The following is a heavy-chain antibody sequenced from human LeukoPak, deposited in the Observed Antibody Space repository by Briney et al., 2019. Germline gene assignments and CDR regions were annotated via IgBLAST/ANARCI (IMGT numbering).Heavy chain of an antibody. J-gene: IGHJ6*02. CDR1: GFTFSSYG. Sequence: GGSLRLSCAASGFTFSSYGMHWVRQAPGKGLEWVAVIWYDGSNKYYADSVKGRFTISRDNSKNTLYLQMNSLRAEDTAVYYCARPVSGDSSSRYGPYYYGMDVWGQGTTVTVSS. D-gene: IGHD6-13*01. CDR3: ARPVSGDSSSRYGPYYYGMDV. V-gene: IGHV3-33*01. CDR2: IWYDGSNK.